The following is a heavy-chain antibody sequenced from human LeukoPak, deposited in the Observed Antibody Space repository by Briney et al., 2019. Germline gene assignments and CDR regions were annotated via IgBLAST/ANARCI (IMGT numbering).Heavy chain of an antibody. CDR3: ARQYSSGLESRIDY. Sequence: PSETLSLTCTVSGGSISSGGYYWSSIRQPPGKGLAWIGYIYYSGSTYYNPSLKSRVTISVDTSKNQFSLKLSSVTAADTAVYYCARQYSSGLESRIDYWGQGTLVTVSS. V-gene: IGHV4-31*03. J-gene: IGHJ4*02. CDR2: IYYSGST. CDR1: GGSISSGGYY. D-gene: IGHD6-19*01.